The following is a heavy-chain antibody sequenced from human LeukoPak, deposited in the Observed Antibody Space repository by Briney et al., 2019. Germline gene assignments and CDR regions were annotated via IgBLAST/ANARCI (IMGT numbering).Heavy chain of an antibody. J-gene: IGHJ4*02. CDR2: ISWNSGSI. D-gene: IGHD6-13*01. Sequence: GGSLRPSCAASGFTFDDYAMHWVRQAPGKGLEWVSGISWNSGSIGYADSVKGRFTISRDNAKNSLYLQMNSLRAEDTALYYCATIAAAGRAYWGQGTLVTVSS. V-gene: IGHV3-9*01. CDR3: ATIAAAGRAY. CDR1: GFTFDDYA.